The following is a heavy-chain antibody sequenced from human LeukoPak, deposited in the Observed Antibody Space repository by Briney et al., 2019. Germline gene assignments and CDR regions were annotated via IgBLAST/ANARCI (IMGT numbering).Heavy chain of an antibody. CDR3: AREGSYSSGWYGTGRDYFDY. CDR1: GYTFTSYY. Sequence: GASVKVSCKASGYTFTSYYMHWVRQAPGQGLEWMGIINPSGGSTSYAQKFQGRVTMTRDTSTSTVYMELSSLRSEDTAVYYCAREGSYSSGWYGTGRDYFDYWGQGTLVTVSS. CDR2: INPSGGST. D-gene: IGHD6-19*01. J-gene: IGHJ4*02. V-gene: IGHV1-46*01.